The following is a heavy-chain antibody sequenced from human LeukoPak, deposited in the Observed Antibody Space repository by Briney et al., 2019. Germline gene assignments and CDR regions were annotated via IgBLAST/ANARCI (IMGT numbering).Heavy chain of an antibody. CDR1: GYTFTDYY. Sequence: ASVKVSCKASGYTFTDYYMHWVRQAPGQGLGWMGRINTHSGGTSYAQKFQGRVTMTRDTSISTGFMELKSLGSDDTAVYYCARSRISAPVDYWGQGTLVTVSS. CDR2: INTHSGGT. CDR3: ARSRISAPVDY. V-gene: IGHV1-2*06. D-gene: IGHD6-6*01. J-gene: IGHJ4*02.